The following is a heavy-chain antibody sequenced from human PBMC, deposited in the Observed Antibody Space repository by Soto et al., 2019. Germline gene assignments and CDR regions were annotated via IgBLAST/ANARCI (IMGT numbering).Heavy chain of an antibody. D-gene: IGHD6-13*01. V-gene: IGHV4-4*02. CDR3: ARGFGHTSSWYFDL. CDR2: IYYSGNT. J-gene: IGHJ4*02. CDR1: GGSITSNNR. Sequence: QVQLQESGPGLVKPSGTLSLTCAVSGGSITSNNRWSWVRQPPGKGLEWIGEIYYSGNTNYNPSLRGRVSMSVDKSQNQVSLWLTSVTAADTAVYYCARGFGHTSSWYFDLWGQGILITVSS.